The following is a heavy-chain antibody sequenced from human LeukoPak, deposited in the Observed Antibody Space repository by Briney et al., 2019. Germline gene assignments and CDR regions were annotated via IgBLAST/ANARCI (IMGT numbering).Heavy chain of an antibody. J-gene: IGHJ4*02. CDR1: GFTFSSYA. Sequence: GGSLRLSCAASGFTFSSYALHWVRQAPGKGLEWVAVISYDGSNKYYADSVKGRFTISRDNSKNTLYLQMNSLRAEDTAVYYCARESFYDSSGAFDYWGQGTLVTVSS. CDR3: ARESFYDSSGAFDY. V-gene: IGHV3-30-3*01. CDR2: ISYDGSNK. D-gene: IGHD3-22*01.